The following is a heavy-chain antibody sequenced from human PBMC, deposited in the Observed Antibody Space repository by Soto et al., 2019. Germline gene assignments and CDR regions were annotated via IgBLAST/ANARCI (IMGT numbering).Heavy chain of an antibody. CDR2: ISSSSSTI. CDR1: GFTFSSYS. Sequence: EVQLVESGGGLVQPGGSLRLSCAASGFTFSSYSMNWVRQAPGKGLEWVSYISSSSSTIYYADSVKGRFTISRDNAKNSLYLQMISLRDEDTAVYYGAREGGNLNWFDPWGQGTLVTVSS. D-gene: IGHD1-26*01. CDR3: AREGGNLNWFDP. J-gene: IGHJ5*02. V-gene: IGHV3-48*02.